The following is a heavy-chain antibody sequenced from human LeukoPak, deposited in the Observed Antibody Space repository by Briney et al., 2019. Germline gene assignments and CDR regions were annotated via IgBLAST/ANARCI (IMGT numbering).Heavy chain of an antibody. CDR2: IRQDGSEK. CDR3: ARDGSITIFGVVIIRNWFDP. Sequence: GGSLRLSCAASGFTFSSYWMSWVRQAPGKGLEWVANIRQDGSEKYYVDSVKGRFTISRDNAKNSLYLQMNSLRAEDTAVYYCARDGSITIFGVVIIRNWFDPWGQGTLVTVSS. D-gene: IGHD3-3*01. J-gene: IGHJ5*02. CDR1: GFTFSSYW. V-gene: IGHV3-7*01.